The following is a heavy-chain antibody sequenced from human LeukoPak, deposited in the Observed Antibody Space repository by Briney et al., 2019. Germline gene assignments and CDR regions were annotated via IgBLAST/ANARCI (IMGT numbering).Heavy chain of an antibody. V-gene: IGHV3-33*01. D-gene: IGHD6-19*01. CDR1: GFSFSSYG. CDR2: IWYDGSNE. J-gene: IGHJ3*02. Sequence: GGSLRLSCAASGFSFSSYGMHWVRQAPGKGLEWVAVIWYDGSNEFYADSLKGRFTISRDNSKNTLYLQINSLRAEDTAEYYCARDRSSDWHGAFDIWGQGTMVTVSS. CDR3: ARDRSSDWHGAFDI.